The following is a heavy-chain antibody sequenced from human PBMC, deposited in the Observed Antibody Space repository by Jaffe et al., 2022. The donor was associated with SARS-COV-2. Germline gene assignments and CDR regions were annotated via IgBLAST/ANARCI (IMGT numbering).Heavy chain of an antibody. Sequence: EVHLLESGGGLVQPGGSLRLSCAASGFPFNNYAMTWVRQAPGMGLEWVSTILNNGGSTYYADSVKGRFTISRDNSKNTLYLQMNALRAEDTAVYYCAKDFPVPPYVFWGQGTLVTVSS. D-gene: IGHD3-10*02. CDR1: GFPFNNYA. CDR2: ILNNGGST. V-gene: IGHV3-23*01. J-gene: IGHJ4*02. CDR3: AKDFPVPPYVF.